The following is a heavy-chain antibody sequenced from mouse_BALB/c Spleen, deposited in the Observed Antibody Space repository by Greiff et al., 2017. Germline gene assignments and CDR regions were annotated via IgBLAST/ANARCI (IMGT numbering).Heavy chain of an antibody. CDR1: GFTFSSYT. CDR3: ARFGSGYDAY. V-gene: IGHV5-12-2*01. Sequence: EVNVVESGGGLVQPGGSLKLSCAASGFTFSSYTMSWVRQTPEKRLEWVAYISNGGGSTYYPDTVKGRFTISRDNAKNTLYLQMSSLKSEDTAMYYCARFGSGYDAYWGQGTLVTVSA. CDR2: ISNGGGST. D-gene: IGHD3-1*01. J-gene: IGHJ3*01.